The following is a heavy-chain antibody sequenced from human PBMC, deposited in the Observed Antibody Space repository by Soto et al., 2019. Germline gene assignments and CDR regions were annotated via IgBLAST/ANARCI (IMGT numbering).Heavy chain of an antibody. J-gene: IGHJ4*02. Sequence: QVQLQESGPGLVKPSQTLSLTCTVSGGSINSAGYYWSWLRQHAGQGLEWIGNIYYSGSTNYNPSLKSRVTISIDTSKNHFSLNLSSVTAADTAVYYCARVQTIFGIITVFDYWGQGTLVTVSS. CDR2: IYYSGST. CDR1: GGSINSAGYY. D-gene: IGHD3-3*01. V-gene: IGHV4-31*03. CDR3: ARVQTIFGIITVFDY.